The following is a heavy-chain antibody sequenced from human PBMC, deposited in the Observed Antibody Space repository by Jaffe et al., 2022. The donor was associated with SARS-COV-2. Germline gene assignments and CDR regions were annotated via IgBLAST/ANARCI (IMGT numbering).Heavy chain of an antibody. Sequence: QVQLVESGGGVVQPGRSLRLSCAASGFTFSSYGMHWVRQAPGKGLEWVAVISYDGSNKYYADSVKGRFTISRDNSKNTLYLQMNSLRAEDTAVYYCANGDSQWLVLGDYWGQGTLVTVSS. CDR2: ISYDGSNK. V-gene: IGHV3-30*18. J-gene: IGHJ4*02. D-gene: IGHD6-19*01. CDR3: ANGDSQWLVLGDY. CDR1: GFTFSSYG.